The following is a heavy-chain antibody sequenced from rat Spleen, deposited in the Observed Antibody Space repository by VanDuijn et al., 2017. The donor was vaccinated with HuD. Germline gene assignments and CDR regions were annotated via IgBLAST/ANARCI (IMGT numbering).Heavy chain of an antibody. CDR3: TRGDDGFAY. CDR1: GFTFSNYD. J-gene: IGHJ3*01. CDR2: ITSTSSNT. V-gene: IGHV5-7*01. D-gene: IGHD1-12*01. Sequence: EVHLVESGGGLVQPGRSLKLSCAASGFTFSNYDMAWVRQAPKKGLEWVATITSTSSNTYYPDSVKGRFTISRDNAKSTLYLKMNSLSSEDTATYYCTRGDDGFAYWGQGTRVTVSS.